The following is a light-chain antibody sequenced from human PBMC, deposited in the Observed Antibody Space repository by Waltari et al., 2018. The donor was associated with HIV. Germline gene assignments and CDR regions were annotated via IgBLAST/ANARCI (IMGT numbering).Light chain of an antibody. CDR3: AAWDYSLSGWV. CDR2: GIN. V-gene: IGLV1-47*02. J-gene: IGLJ3*02. CDR1: NSTVGISY. Sequence: QSVLTQPPSASGTPGQRVTISCSGRNSTVGISYVSWYQQRPGTTPKLVIYGINQRPSGVPDRFSGSKSGTSVSLVISGIRSEDEADYYCAAWDYSLSGWVFGGGTKLTVL.